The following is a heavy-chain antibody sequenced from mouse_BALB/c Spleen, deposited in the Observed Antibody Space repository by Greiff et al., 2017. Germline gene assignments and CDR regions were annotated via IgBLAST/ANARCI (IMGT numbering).Heavy chain of an antibody. V-gene: IGHV1-87*01. J-gene: IGHJ2*01. D-gene: IGHD3-1*01. CDR1: GYTFTSYW. CDR3: ARRANLRTLDY. CDR2: IYPGDGDT. Sequence: QVQLKQSGAELARPGASVKLSCKASGYTFTSYWMQWVKQRPGQGLEWIGAIYPGDGDTRYTQKFKGKATLTADKSSSTAYMQLSSLASEDSAVYFCARRANLRTLDYWGQGTTLTVSS.